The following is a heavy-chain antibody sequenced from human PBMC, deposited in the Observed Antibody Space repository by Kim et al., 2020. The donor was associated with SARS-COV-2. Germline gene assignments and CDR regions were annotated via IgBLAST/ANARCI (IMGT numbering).Heavy chain of an antibody. CDR3: ARTLQQADAFDI. J-gene: IGHJ3*02. D-gene: IGHD1-1*01. Sequence: YYNTSLKTRLTIAKDTTKNQVVLTMTNMDPVDTATYYCARTLQQADAFDIWGQGTMVTVSS. V-gene: IGHV2-70*01.